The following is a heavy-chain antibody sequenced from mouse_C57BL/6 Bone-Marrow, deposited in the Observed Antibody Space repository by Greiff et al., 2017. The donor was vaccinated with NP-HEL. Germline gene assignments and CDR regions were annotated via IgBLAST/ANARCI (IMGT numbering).Heavy chain of an antibody. CDR1: GFNIKDDY. CDR3: TFTTVVA. V-gene: IGHV14-4*01. Sequence: EVQLQQSGAELVRPGASVKLSCTASGFNIKDDYMHWVKQRPEQGLEWIGWIDPENGDTESVSKFQGKATITADTSSNTAYLQLSSLTSEDTAVYYFTFTTVVAWGQGTTLTVSS. J-gene: IGHJ2*01. CDR2: IDPENGDT. D-gene: IGHD1-1*01.